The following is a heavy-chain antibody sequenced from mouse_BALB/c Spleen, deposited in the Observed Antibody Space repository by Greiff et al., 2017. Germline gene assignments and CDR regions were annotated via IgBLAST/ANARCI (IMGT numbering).Heavy chain of an antibody. J-gene: IGHJ4*01. CDR2: ISNGGGST. D-gene: IGHD2-1*01. V-gene: IGHV5-12-2*01. CDR3: ARRLFYYGGAMDY. Sequence: EVQRVESGGGLVQPGGSLKLSCAASGFTFSSYTMSWVRQTPEKRLEWVAYISNGGGSTYYPDTVKGRFTISRDKAKNTLYLQMSSLTSEDTAMYYCARRLFYYGGAMDYWGQGTSVTVSS. CDR1: GFTFSSYT.